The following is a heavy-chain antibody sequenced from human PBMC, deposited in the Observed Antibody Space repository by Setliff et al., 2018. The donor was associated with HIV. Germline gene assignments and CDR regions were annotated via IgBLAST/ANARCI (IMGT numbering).Heavy chain of an antibody. CDR1: GFTFSDYS. CDR2: ISSSSSTI. D-gene: IGHD3-3*01. V-gene: IGHV3-48*04. Sequence: PGGSLRLSCAASGFTFSDYSMSWVRQAPGKGLEWVSYISSSSSTIYYADSVKGRFTISRDNSKNSLYLQMNSLRVEDTAVYYCARDYLYYNLYNGSPVYGMDVWGQGTTVTVSS. CDR3: ARDYLYYNLYNGSPVYGMDV. J-gene: IGHJ6*02.